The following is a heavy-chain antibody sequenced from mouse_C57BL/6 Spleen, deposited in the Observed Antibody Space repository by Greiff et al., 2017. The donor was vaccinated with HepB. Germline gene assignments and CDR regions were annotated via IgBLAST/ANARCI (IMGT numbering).Heavy chain of an antibody. V-gene: IGHV6-3*01. J-gene: IGHJ2*01. CDR1: GFTFSNYW. CDR2: IRLKSDNYAT. Sequence: EVQLQQSGGGLVQPGGSMKLSCVASGFTFSNYWMNWVRQSPEKGLEWVAQIRLKSDNYATHYAESVKGRFTISRDDSKSSVYLQMNNLRAEDTGIYYCTDYYGHWGQGTTLTVSS. CDR3: TDYYGH.